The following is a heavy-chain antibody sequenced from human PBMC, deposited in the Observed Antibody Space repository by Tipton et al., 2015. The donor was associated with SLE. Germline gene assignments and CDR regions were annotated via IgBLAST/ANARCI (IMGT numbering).Heavy chain of an antibody. V-gene: IGHV4-34*01. CDR3: ARGRNSGGFDP. CDR1: GGSFSGYS. CDR2: IYYSGST. D-gene: IGHD4-17*01. Sequence: TLSLTCAVYGGSFSGYSWSWIRQHPGKGLEWIGYIYYSGSTYYNPSLKSRVTISVDTSKNQFSLKLSSVTAADTAVYYCARGRNSGGFDPWGQGTLVTVSS. J-gene: IGHJ5*02.